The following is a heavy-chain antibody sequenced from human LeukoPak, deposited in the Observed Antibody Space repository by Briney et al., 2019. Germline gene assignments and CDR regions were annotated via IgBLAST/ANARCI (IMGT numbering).Heavy chain of an antibody. CDR2: IIPILDIT. CDR3: ARDQGLIDPPPYGLDV. CDR1: GGTFDSYA. D-gene: IGHD3-16*01. V-gene: IGHV1-69*04. J-gene: IGHJ6*02. Sequence: ASVKVSCKASGGTFDSYALTWVRQAPGQALEWMGRIIPILDITIYAQKFQGRVTTTADKSTSTAYIELSSLSSEDTAVYYCARDQGLIDPPPYGLDVWGQGTTVTVSS.